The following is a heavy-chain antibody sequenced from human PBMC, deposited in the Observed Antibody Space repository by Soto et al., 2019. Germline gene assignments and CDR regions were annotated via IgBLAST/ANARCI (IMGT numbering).Heavy chain of an antibody. CDR3: ASLEY. Sequence: SVKVSCKASGGTFSSYAISWVRQAPGQXXXXMXXXIHXXGKXXXXXXXQXXXXXXXDESKRKAYMEMRSMRSEDTAVYYCASLEYWGQGTMVTVYS. J-gene: IGHJ4*02. CDR2: XIHXXGKX. V-gene: IGHV1-69*01. CDR1: GGTFSSYA.